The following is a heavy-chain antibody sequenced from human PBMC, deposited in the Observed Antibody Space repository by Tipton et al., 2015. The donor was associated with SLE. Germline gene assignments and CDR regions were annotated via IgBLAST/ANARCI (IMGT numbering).Heavy chain of an antibody. Sequence: SLRLSCAASGFSVSTNYMSWVRQAPGKGLEWVSVIYRGGTTYYGDSVEGRFTISRDNSKNTLYLQMNSLRAEDTAVYYCARGGYYYGSGSPDVFDIWGQGTMVTVSS. CDR2: IYRGGTT. V-gene: IGHV3-53*01. J-gene: IGHJ3*02. CDR1: GFSVSTNY. D-gene: IGHD3-10*01. CDR3: ARGGYYYGSGSPDVFDI.